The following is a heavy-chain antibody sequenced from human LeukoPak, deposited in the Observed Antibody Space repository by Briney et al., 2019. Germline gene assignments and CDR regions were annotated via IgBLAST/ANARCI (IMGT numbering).Heavy chain of an antibody. D-gene: IGHD6-6*01. Sequence: PSQTLSLTCTVSGGSISSGGYYWSWIRQPPGKGQEWIGYIYHSGSTYYNPSLKSRVTISVDRSKNQFSLKLSSVTAADTAVYYCASSSFGYSSSSGTFDYWGQGTLVTVSS. CDR2: IYHSGST. V-gene: IGHV4-30-2*01. CDR3: ASSSFGYSSSSGTFDY. J-gene: IGHJ4*02. CDR1: GGSISSGGYY.